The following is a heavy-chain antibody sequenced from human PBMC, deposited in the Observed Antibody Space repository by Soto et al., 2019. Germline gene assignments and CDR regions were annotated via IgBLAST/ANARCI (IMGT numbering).Heavy chain of an antibody. J-gene: IGHJ4*02. CDR3: AKDGIAWH. Sequence: PGGSLRLSCTASGFTFGDYTMHWVRQAPGKGLEWVSLITWDGINIEYADSVRGRFTTSRDNSKNSLYLQMNGLRHEDTAFYYCAKDGIAWHWGQGTLVTVSS. V-gene: IGHV3-43*01. CDR1: GFTFGDYT. CDR2: ITWDGINI. D-gene: IGHD2-15*01.